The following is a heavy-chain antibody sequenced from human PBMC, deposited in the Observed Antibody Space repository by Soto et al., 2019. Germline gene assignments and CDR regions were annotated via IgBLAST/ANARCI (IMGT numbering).Heavy chain of an antibody. V-gene: IGHV3-11*01. CDR3: ARDLGYYDSSGYFDY. J-gene: IGHJ4*02. CDR2: ISSSDTI. D-gene: IGHD3-22*01. Sequence: GGSLRLSCAASGFTFSDYYMSWIRQAPGRGLEWVSYISSSDTIYYADSVKGRFTISRDNAKNSLYLQMNSLRAEDTAMYYCARDLGYYDSSGYFDYWGQGTQVTVSS. CDR1: GFTFSDYY.